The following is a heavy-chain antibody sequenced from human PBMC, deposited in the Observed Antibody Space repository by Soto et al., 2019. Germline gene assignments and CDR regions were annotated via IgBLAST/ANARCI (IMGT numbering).Heavy chain of an antibody. CDR3: AKPFIAVADSFDY. CDR2: ISYDGSNK. V-gene: IGHV3-30*18. J-gene: IGHJ4*02. Sequence: GGSLRLSCAASGFTFSSYGMHWVRQAPGKGLEWVAVISYDGSNKYYADSVKGRFTISRDNSKNTLYLQMNSLRAEDTAVYYCAKPFIAVADSFDYWGQGTLVTVSS. CDR1: GFTFSSYG. D-gene: IGHD6-19*01.